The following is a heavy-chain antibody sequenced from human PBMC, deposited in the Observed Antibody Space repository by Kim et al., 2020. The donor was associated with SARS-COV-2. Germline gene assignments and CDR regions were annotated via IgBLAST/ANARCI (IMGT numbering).Heavy chain of an antibody. J-gene: IGHJ4*02. Sequence: GGSLRLSCAASGFTFSSYAMSWVRQAPGKGLEWVSAISGSGGSTYYADSVKGRFTISRDNSKNTLYLQMNSLRAEDTAVYYCAKEGGLQLWLRGSYFDYWGQGTLVTVSS. CDR1: GFTFSSYA. D-gene: IGHD5-18*01. CDR2: ISGSGGST. CDR3: AKEGGLQLWLRGSYFDY. V-gene: IGHV3-23*01.